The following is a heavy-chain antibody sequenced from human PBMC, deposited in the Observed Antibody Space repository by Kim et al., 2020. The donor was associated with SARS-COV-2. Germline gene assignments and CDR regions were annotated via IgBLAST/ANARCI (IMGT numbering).Heavy chain of an antibody. CDR2: ISGSGTT. Sequence: GGSLRLSCAASGFTFSTYAMSWVRQAPGKGLEWVSGISGSGTTYYADSVKGRFTISRDNSKNTLYLRMNSLRAEDTAIHYCAKDRRGNLPDAFDMWGQGTMGTVSS. J-gene: IGHJ3*02. D-gene: IGHD1-7*01. V-gene: IGHV3-23*01. CDR1: GFTFSTYA. CDR3: AKDRRGNLPDAFDM.